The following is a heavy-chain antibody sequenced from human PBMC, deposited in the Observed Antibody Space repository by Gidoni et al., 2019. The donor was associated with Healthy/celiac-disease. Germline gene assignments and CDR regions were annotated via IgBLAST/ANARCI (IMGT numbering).Heavy chain of an antibody. J-gene: IGHJ6*02. D-gene: IGHD6-13*01. V-gene: IGHV1-2*02. Sequence: QVQLVQSGAEVKKPGASVKVSCQASGYTFTGYYMQWVRQAPGQGLEWMGWINPNSGGTNYAQKFQGRVTMTRDTSISTAYMELSRLRSDDTAVYYCARGMSSSWLYYYYGMDVWGQGTTVTVSS. CDR2: INPNSGGT. CDR1: GYTFTGYY. CDR3: ARGMSSSWLYYYYGMDV.